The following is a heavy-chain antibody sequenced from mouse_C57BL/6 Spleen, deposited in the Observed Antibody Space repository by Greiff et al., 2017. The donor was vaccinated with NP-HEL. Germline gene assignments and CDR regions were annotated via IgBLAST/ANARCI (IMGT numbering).Heavy chain of an antibody. D-gene: IGHD2-1*01. CDR1: GYSITSGYY. CDR2: ISYDGSN. J-gene: IGHJ4*01. Sequence: EVQLVESGPGLVKPSQSLSLTCSVTGYSITSGYYWNWIRQFPGNKLEWMGYISYDGSNNYNPSLKNRISITRDTSKNQFFLKLNSVTTEDTATYYCAREGYGNYGLDYAMDYWGQGTSGTVSS. CDR3: AREGYGNYGLDYAMDY. V-gene: IGHV3-6*01.